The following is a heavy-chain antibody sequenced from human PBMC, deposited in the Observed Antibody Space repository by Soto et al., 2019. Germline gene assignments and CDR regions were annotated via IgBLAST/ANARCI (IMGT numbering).Heavy chain of an antibody. CDR3: ARENEENYYDSSGYYRPSDWYFDL. CDR1: GYSISSGYY. CDR2: IYHSGST. J-gene: IGHJ2*01. Sequence: PSETLSLTCAVSGYSISSGYYWGWIRQPPGKGLEWIGSIYHSGSTYYNPSLKSRVTISVDTSKNQFSLKLSSVTAADTAVYYCARENEENYYDSSGYYRPSDWYFDLWGRGTLVTVS. D-gene: IGHD3-22*01. V-gene: IGHV4-38-2*02.